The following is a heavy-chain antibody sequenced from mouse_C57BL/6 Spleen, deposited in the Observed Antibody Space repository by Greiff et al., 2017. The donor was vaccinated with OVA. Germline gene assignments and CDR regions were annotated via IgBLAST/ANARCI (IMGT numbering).Heavy chain of an antibody. CDR3: ARPYGSSYWFAY. D-gene: IGHD1-1*01. CDR2: IYPSDSET. CDR1: GYTFTSYW. V-gene: IGHV1-61*01. Sequence: LQQPGAELVRPGSSVKLSCKASGYTFTSYWMDWVKQRPGQGLEWIGNIYPSDSETHYNQKFKDKATLTVDKSSSTAYMQLSSLTSEDSAVYYCARPYGSSYWFAYWGQGTLVTVSA. J-gene: IGHJ3*01.